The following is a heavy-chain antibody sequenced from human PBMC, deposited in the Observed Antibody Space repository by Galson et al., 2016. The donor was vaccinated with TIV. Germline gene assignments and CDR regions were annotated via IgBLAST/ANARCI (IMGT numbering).Heavy chain of an antibody. D-gene: IGHD3-22*01. CDR3: ARAPGYHDSSAYYPA. CDR2: IIGMFGTT. CDR1: DYTFKNYG. J-gene: IGHJ5*02. V-gene: IGHV1-69*13. Sequence: SVKVSCKASDYTFKNYGISWVRQAPGQGLEWMGRIIGMFGTTNYAQKFQGRVTITADELTSTVYMELSGLTSEDTAVYYCARAPGYHDSSAYYPAWGQGTLVTVSS.